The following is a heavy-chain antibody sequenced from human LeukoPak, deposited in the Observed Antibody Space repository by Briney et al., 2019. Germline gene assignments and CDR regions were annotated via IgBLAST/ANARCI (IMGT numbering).Heavy chain of an antibody. Sequence: GGSLRLSCATAGFTFSTYWMSWVRQAPGKGLEWVANIKQDGSETYYADSVKGRFTIFRDNAKNSLYLQMDSLRVEDTAVYYCANGDGFDYWGQGTLVIVSS. CDR1: GFTFSTYW. D-gene: IGHD5-24*01. CDR3: ANGDGFDY. CDR2: IKQDGSET. V-gene: IGHV3-7*01. J-gene: IGHJ4*02.